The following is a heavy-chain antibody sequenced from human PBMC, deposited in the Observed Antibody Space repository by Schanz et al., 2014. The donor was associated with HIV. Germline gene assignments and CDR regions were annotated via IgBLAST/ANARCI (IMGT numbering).Heavy chain of an antibody. CDR2: ISSSSTTI. CDR1: GFTFSNAW. J-gene: IGHJ6*02. CDR3: ARDRQPSSYRGLDV. V-gene: IGHV3-48*04. Sequence: EVQLVESGGGLVQPGGSLRLSCAASGFTFSNAWMSWVRQAPGKGLEWVSYISSSSTTIYYADSVKGRFTISRDSAKNSLYLQMNSLRVDDTAVYYCARDRQPSSYRGLDVWGQGTTVTVSS. D-gene: IGHD6-6*01.